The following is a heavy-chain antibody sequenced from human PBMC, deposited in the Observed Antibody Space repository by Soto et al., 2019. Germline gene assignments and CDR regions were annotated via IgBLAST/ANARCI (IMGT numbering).Heavy chain of an antibody. J-gene: IGHJ6*02. CDR1: GFTFSSYS. CDR2: ISSSSSTI. Sequence: EVQLVESGGGLVQPGGSLRLSCAASGFTFSSYSMNWVRQAPGKGLEWVSYISSSSSTIYYADSVKGRFTISRDTAKNSLYLHMNSLRAEDTAVYYCARADSGYAPGYYYYGMDVWGQGTTVTVSS. D-gene: IGHD5-12*01. V-gene: IGHV3-48*01. CDR3: ARADSGYAPGYYYYGMDV.